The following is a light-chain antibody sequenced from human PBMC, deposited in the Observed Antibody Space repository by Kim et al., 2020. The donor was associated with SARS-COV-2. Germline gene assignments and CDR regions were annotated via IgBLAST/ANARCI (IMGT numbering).Light chain of an antibody. CDR3: LQYATSPLT. Sequence: SPGERATLSCRASQTVGKNYLAWYQQKPGQAPRRLIHDASSRATGIPDRFSGSGSGTDFTLTINRLEPEDFAVYYCLQYATSPLTFGPGTKVDIK. V-gene: IGKV3-20*01. J-gene: IGKJ3*01. CDR1: QTVGKNY. CDR2: DAS.